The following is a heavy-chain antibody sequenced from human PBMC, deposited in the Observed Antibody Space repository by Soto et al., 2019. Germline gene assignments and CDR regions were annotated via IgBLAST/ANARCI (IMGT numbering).Heavy chain of an antibody. Sequence: KPSETLSLTCTVSGGSISSDDYYWSWIRQAPGRGLEWIGYIHSSGSIYYNPSLKSRATMSIDTAGNQFSLKLSSVTDADTALYYCARGRGYSYGPYYFDYWGQGTLVTVSS. V-gene: IGHV4-30-4*01. J-gene: IGHJ4*02. CDR3: ARGRGYSYGPYYFDY. CDR1: GGSISSDDYY. CDR2: IHSSGSI. D-gene: IGHD5-18*01.